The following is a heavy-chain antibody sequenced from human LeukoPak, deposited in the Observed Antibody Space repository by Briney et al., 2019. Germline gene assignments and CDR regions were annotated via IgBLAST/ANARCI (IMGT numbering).Heavy chain of an antibody. Sequence: SETLSLTCAVYGGSFSGYYWSWIRQAPGKGLEWVGEINHSGSTNYNPSLKSRVTISVDTSKNQFSLKLSSVTAADTAVYYCARGLGGCSSTSCYGPSLDYYYMDVWGKGTTVTVSS. J-gene: IGHJ6*03. D-gene: IGHD2-2*01. CDR2: INHSGST. CDR1: GGSFSGYY. CDR3: ARGLGGCSSTSCYGPSLDYYYMDV. V-gene: IGHV4-34*01.